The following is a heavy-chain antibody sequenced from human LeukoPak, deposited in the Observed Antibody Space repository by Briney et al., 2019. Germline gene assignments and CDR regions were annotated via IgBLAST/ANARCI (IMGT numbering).Heavy chain of an antibody. J-gene: IGHJ4*02. Sequence: GASVNVSCKASAYTFSGYYMHWVRQAPGQGLEWMGWINPNSGGTNYAQKFQGRVTMTRDTSISTAYMELSRLRSDDTAVYYCARVSGGYSYGRLQELHYWGQGTLVTVSS. CDR3: ARVSGGYSYGRLQELHY. CDR2: INPNSGGT. V-gene: IGHV1-2*02. CDR1: AYTFSGYY. D-gene: IGHD5-18*01.